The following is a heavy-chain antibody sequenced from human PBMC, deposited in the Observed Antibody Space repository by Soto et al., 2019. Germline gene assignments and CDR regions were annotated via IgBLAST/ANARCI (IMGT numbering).Heavy chain of an antibody. CDR2: ISSGGAT. V-gene: IGHV4-28*01. J-gene: IGHJ4*02. CDR3: TRKTGGYYFFEY. Sequence: QVQLQESGPGLVKPSDTLSLTCDVSGTSISGDYWWGWIRQTPGKGLEWIGYISSGGATHYNPSLGSRLTMSVDTSRSQFSLKLSSVTAVDAALYYCTRKTGGYYFFEYWGRGTLVTVSS. CDR1: GTSISGDYW. D-gene: IGHD2-8*02.